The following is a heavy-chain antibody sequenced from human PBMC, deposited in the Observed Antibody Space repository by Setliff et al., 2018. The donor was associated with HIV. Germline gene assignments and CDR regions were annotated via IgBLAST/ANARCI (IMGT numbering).Heavy chain of an antibody. V-gene: IGHV4-34*01. CDR3: ARIYDSSGYYRAPIGWFDP. Sequence: SETLSLTCAVYGGSFSGHYWSWIRQPPGKGLEWIGSIYHSGSTYYNPSLKSRVTISVDTSKNQFSLKLSSVTAADTAVYYCARIYDSSGYYRAPIGWFDPWGQGTLVTVSS. CDR1: GGSFSGHY. J-gene: IGHJ5*02. D-gene: IGHD3-22*01. CDR2: IYHSGST.